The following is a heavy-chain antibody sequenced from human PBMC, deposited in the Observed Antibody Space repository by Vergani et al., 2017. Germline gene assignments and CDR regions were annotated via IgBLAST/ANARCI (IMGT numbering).Heavy chain of an antibody. CDR1: GFSFTTYA. CDR3: AKGGWNYWFVS. J-gene: IGHJ5*01. CDR2: INTNGDYT. V-gene: IGHV3-23*01. Sequence: EVQPLESGGDLVQPGGSLRLSCAASGFSFTTYAMSWVRQAPGKGLEWVSTINTNGDYTRYGDCVKGRFTLSRDNSKSTLYLQMNSLRAEDTAIYYCAKGGWNYWFVSWGQGTLVIVS. D-gene: IGHD1-1*01.